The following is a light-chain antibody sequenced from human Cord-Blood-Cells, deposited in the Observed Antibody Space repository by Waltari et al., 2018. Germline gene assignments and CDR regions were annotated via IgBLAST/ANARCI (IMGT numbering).Light chain of an antibody. Sequence: AIQMTQSPSSLSASVGDRVTITCRASQGIRKDLGWYQQKPGKAPNLRIYAESSLHSGVPTRFSGSGSGTDFTLTISSLQPEDFATYYCLQDYNYPWTFGQGTKVEIK. CDR2: AES. V-gene: IGKV1-6*01. CDR3: LQDYNYPWT. J-gene: IGKJ1*01. CDR1: QGIRKD.